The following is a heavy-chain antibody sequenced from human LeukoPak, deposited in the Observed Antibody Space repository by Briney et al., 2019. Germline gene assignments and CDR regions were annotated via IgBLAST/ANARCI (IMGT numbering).Heavy chain of an antibody. Sequence: GGSLRLSCAASGFTFTAYAMSWVRQAPGKGLEWVSAISGSACYTSYADSVKGRFTISRDNSKNTLYLQMNSRRAEDTALYYCAKHKVATTVKDYWGQGTLVT. V-gene: IGHV3-23*01. CDR1: GFTFTAYA. CDR3: AKHKVATTVKDY. CDR2: ISGSACYT. D-gene: IGHD4-17*01. J-gene: IGHJ4*02.